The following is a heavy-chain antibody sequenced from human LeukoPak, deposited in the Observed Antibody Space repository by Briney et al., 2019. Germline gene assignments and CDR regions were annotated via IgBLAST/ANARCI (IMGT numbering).Heavy chain of an antibody. V-gene: IGHV1-18*01. Sequence: GASVKVSCKASGYTFTSYGISWVRQAPGQGLEWMGWISAYNGNTNYAQKLQGRVTMTTDTPTSTAYMELRSLRSDDTAVYYCGRGGVSYYDFWSGSDYWGQGTLVTVSS. CDR2: ISAYNGNT. CDR1: GYTFTSYG. J-gene: IGHJ4*02. CDR3: GRGGVSYYDFWSGSDY. D-gene: IGHD3-3*01.